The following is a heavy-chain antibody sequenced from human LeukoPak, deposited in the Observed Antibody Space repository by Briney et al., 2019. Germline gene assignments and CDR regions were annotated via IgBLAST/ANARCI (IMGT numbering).Heavy chain of an antibody. V-gene: IGHV3-11*01. CDR2: ISGSGTTM. CDR3: GRDCGLTGTKRSFDI. CDR1: GFTFSDYY. Sequence: GGSLRLSCAASGFTFSDYYMGWIRQAPGKGLEWLSYISGSGTTMYYADSVKGRFTISRDNAKNSLDLQMNSLRAEDTAVYYCGRDCGLTGTKRSFDIWGQGTMVTVSS. J-gene: IGHJ3*02. D-gene: IGHD1-7*01.